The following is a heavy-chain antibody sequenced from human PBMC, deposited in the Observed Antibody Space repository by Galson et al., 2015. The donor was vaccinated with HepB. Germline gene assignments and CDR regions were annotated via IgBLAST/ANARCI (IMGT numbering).Heavy chain of an antibody. CDR2: ISYDGSNK. CDR1: GFTFSSYG. CDR3: AKVLDAFDI. V-gene: IGHV3-30*18. J-gene: IGHJ3*02. Sequence: SLRLSCAASGFTFSSYGMHWVRQAPGKGLEWVAVISYDGSNKYYADSVKGRFTISRDNSKNTLYLQMNSLRADDTAAYYCAKVLDAFDIWGQGTMVTVSS.